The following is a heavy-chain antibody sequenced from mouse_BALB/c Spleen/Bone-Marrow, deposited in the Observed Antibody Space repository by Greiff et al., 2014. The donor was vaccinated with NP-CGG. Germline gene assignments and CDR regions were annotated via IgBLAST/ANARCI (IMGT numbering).Heavy chain of an antibody. CDR2: IDPASGNI. CDR3: ASLTGTFDY. Sequence: EVQLVESGTDLVKPGASVKLSCTASGFNIKDTYMHWVKQRPEQGLDWIGRIDPASGNIRYDPKFQGRAAITADTSSNTAYLQLSSLTSEDTAVYYCASLTGTFDYWGQGTPLTVSS. J-gene: IGHJ2*01. V-gene: IGHV14-3*02. D-gene: IGHD4-1*01. CDR1: GFNIKDTY.